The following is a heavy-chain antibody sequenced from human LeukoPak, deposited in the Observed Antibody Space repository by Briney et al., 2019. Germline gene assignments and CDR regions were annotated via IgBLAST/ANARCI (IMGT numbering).Heavy chain of an antibody. V-gene: IGHV3-64*02. J-gene: IGHJ4*02. CDR2: INTDGRIT. CDR3: TRDGGSFCDFDY. Sequence: PGGSLGLSCVASGFSFRNYAIHWVRQAPGKGLEYVSVINTDGRITYYADSVKGRFTISRDNSKNTVCLQMGSLRGEDMAVYYCTRDGGSFCDFDYWGQGALVTVSS. CDR1: GFSFRNYA. D-gene: IGHD1-26*01.